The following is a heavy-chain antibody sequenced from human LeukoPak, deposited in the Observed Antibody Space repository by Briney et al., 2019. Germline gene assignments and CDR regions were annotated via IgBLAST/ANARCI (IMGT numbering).Heavy chain of an antibody. V-gene: IGHV3-20*04. CDR3: ARELGYCTNGVCYENFDY. D-gene: IGHD2-8*01. Sequence: GGSLRLSCAVSGFTFDDYGMSWVRQAPGKGLEWVSGINWNGGSTGYADSVKGRFTISRDNAKNSLYLQMNSLRAEDTALYYCARELGYCTNGVCYENFDYWGQGTLVTVSS. CDR2: INWNGGST. J-gene: IGHJ4*02. CDR1: GFTFDDYG.